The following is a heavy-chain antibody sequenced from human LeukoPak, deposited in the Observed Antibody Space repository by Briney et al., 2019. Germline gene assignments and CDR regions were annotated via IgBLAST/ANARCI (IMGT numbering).Heavy chain of an antibody. CDR1: GFSFSSNS. V-gene: IGHV4-39*07. J-gene: IGHJ4*02. CDR3: AREVRFLEWRQGDY. D-gene: IGHD3-3*01. CDR2: IYYSGST. Sequence: GSLRLSCAASGFSFSSNSMNWVRQPPGKGLEWIGSIYYSGSTYYNPSLKSRVTISVDTSKNQFSLKLSSVTAADTAVYYRAREVRFLEWRQGDYWGQGTLVTVSS.